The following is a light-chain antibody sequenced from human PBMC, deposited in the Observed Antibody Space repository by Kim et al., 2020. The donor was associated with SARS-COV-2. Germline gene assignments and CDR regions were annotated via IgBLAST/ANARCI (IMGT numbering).Light chain of an antibody. V-gene: IGKV1-5*03. CDR3: QHQGLI. J-gene: IGKJ4*01. CDR1: LNITTW. CDR2: GAS. Sequence: PLAASVRDRVTVTCRASLNITTWLAWYQQKPGKAPNLLLYGASNLESGVPPMFSGSGSGTDFPLTICSLQPDDFAPYYCQHQGLIFGGGTKVDIK.